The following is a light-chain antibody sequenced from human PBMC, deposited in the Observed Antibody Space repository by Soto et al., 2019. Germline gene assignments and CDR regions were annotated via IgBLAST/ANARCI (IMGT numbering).Light chain of an antibody. J-gene: IGKJ1*01. CDR2: GAS. V-gene: IGKV3-15*01. Sequence: EIVMTQSPATLSVSPGERATLSCGASQIIRDYLAWYQQKPGQAPRLLIHGASTRAPGIPARFSGGGSGTDFTLTISSLQSEEFAVYYCQQYDKWPPTFGQGTKVDIK. CDR1: QIIRDY. CDR3: QQYDKWPPT.